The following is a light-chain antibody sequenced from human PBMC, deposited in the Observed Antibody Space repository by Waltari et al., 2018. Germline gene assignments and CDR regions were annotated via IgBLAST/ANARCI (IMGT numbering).Light chain of an antibody. V-gene: IGKV1-5*03. CDR2: KAS. CDR1: QSISTW. Sequence: DIQMAQSPSSLSASVGDKVTITCRASQSISTWLAWFQLKPGKAPKLLIYKASNLESGVPSRFSGSGSGTEFTLTISSLLPEDFATYYCQQYGSSPHTFGQGTKLE. CDR3: QQYGSSPHT. J-gene: IGKJ2*01.